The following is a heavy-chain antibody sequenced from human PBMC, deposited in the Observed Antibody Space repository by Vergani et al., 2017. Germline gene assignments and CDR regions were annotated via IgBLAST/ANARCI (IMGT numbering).Heavy chain of an antibody. CDR2: IYWDDDK. CDR1: GFSLSTCGVG. D-gene: IGHD5-24*01. CDR3: AHRLDDYNTPTHYFDY. Sequence: QITLKESGPTLVKPTQTLTLTCTFSGFSLSTCGVGVGWIRQPPGSALECLALIYWDDDKRYSPSLKSRLTITKDTSKNQVVLTMTNMDPVDTATYYCAHRLDDYNTPTHYFDYWGQGTLVTVSS. J-gene: IGHJ4*02. V-gene: IGHV2-5*02.